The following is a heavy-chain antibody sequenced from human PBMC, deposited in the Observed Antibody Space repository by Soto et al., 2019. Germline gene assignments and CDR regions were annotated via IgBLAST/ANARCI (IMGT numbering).Heavy chain of an antibody. CDR2: ISYDGSNK. V-gene: IGHV3-30-3*01. CDR1: GFTFSTYT. J-gene: IGHJ6*02. D-gene: IGHD6-25*01. CDR3: PREIAAAPPYYGMAV. Sequence: GGSLRLSCGASGFTFSTYTMYWVRQAPGKGLEWVAVISYDGSNKYYADSVKGRFTISRDNSKKMLYLQMNSLRAEDTAVYYWPREIAAAPPYYGMAVWGQGTTVTVS.